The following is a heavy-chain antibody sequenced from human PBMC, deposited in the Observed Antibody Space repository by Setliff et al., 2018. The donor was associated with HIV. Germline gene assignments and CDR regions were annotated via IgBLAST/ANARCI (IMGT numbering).Heavy chain of an antibody. CDR2: FRHSGNT. V-gene: IGHV4-34*01. Sequence: PSETLSLTCAVYGGSFSGYFWSWIRQSPGKGLEWIGEFRHSGNTNINPSLKSRVTISGDTTKNQISLKLTSVTAADTAVYYCAGGGRSTVTQWAWFDPWGQGTLVTVSS. D-gene: IGHD4-17*01. CDR1: GGSFSGYF. J-gene: IGHJ5*02. CDR3: AGGGRSTVTQWAWFDP.